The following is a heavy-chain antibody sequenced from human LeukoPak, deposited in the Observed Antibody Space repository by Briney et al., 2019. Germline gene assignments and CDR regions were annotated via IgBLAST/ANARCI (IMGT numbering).Heavy chain of an antibody. CDR1: GFTFNYYT. J-gene: IGHJ4*02. D-gene: IGHD3-3*01. Sequence: PGGSLRLSCTASGFTFNYYTMGWVRQAPGTGLKWASDISETGRATYYADSVRGRFTISRDNSKNTLYLQMNSLRAEDTAVYYCAKSVSDFWSGYFDYFDYWGQGTLVTVSS. CDR3: AKSVSDFWSGYFDYFDY. CDR2: ISETGRAT. V-gene: IGHV3-23*01.